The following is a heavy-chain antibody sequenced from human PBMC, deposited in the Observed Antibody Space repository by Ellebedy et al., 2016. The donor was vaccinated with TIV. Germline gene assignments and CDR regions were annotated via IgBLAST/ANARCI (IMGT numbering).Heavy chain of an antibody. Sequence: GESLKISXAASGFIFSDYYMSWIRQAPGKGLEWVSYISRSGSTIYYADSVKGRFTISRDNAKNALYLQMNSLRAEDTAVYFCARDYSRVNCGGDCLDAFDIWGQGTMVTVSS. CDR2: ISRSGSTI. CDR1: GFIFSDYY. D-gene: IGHD2-21*02. J-gene: IGHJ3*02. CDR3: ARDYSRVNCGGDCLDAFDI. V-gene: IGHV3-11*01.